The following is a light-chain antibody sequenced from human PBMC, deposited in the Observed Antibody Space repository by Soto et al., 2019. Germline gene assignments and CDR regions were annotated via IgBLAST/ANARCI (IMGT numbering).Light chain of an antibody. J-gene: IGKJ1*01. CDR2: GAV. CDR1: QSVSSY. Sequence: EIVLTQSPATLSLSPGERATLSCRASQSVSSYLAWYQQKPGQPPRLVIYGAVTRATGIPDRCRCSGAWTDFSLTISRLESEDFAVHYCKQCPGTFGQGTKVDI. V-gene: IGKV3-11*01. CDR3: KQCPGT.